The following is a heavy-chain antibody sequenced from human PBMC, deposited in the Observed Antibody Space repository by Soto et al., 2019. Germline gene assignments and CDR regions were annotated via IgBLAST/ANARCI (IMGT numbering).Heavy chain of an antibody. J-gene: IGHJ4*02. Sequence: PGESLKISCKGSVYNFTNYWIGWVRQMPGKGLEWMGIIYPGDSDTRYSPSFQGQVTISADKSISTAFLQWSSLKASDTAMYYCARPIGFCSGGTCHRDDFWGQGTLVTVSS. CDR2: IYPGDSDT. V-gene: IGHV5-51*01. D-gene: IGHD2-15*01. CDR3: ARPIGFCSGGTCHRDDF. CDR1: VYNFTNYW.